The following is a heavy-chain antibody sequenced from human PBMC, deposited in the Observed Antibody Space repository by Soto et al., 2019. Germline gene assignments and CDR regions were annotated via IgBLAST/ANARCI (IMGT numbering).Heavy chain of an antibody. D-gene: IGHD2-2*01. CDR2: ISVGNGNT. CDR1: GYTISEYL. V-gene: IGHV1-3*01. CDR3: TRSCSSNSCYGNAYDI. Sequence: NVYRKGSGYTISEYLMHCRSKKNEQRLEWMGWISVGNGNTKYSQKFQGRLTITRDTSATTADMELSSLRSEDTAVYYCTRSCSSNSCYGNAYDIWGQGTMVTVSS. J-gene: IGHJ3*02.